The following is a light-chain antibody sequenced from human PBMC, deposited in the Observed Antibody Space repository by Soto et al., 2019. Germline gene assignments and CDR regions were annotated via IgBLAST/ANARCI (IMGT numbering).Light chain of an antibody. CDR3: QQYSDWPLT. J-gene: IGKJ4*01. CDR1: QTVHSH. CDR2: AAS. V-gene: IGKV3D-15*01. Sequence: EIVMTQSPATLSVSPGERVTLSSRPRQTVHSHLAWYQQRPGQAPRPLIYAASTRATGIPGRFSGNGFGTEFTLTISSLQSEDFAVYYCQQYSDWPLTFGGGTKVEIK.